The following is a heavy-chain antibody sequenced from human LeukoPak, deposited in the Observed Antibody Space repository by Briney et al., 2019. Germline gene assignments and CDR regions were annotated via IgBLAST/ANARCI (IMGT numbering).Heavy chain of an antibody. Sequence: SETLSLTCAVYGGSFSGYYWSWIRQPPGKGLEWIGEINHSGSTNYNPSLKSRVTISVDTSKNQLSLKLSSVTAADTAVYYCARGLRGSSRTEYYFDYWGQGTLVTVSS. J-gene: IGHJ4*02. CDR1: GGSFSGYY. D-gene: IGHD6-13*01. V-gene: IGHV4-34*01. CDR2: INHSGST. CDR3: ARGLRGSSRTEYYFDY.